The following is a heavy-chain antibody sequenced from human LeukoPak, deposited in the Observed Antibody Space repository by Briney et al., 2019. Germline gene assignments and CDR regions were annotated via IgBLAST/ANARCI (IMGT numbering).Heavy chain of an antibody. D-gene: IGHD6-19*01. CDR1: GGSISSSSYY. J-gene: IGHJ4*02. CDR2: IYYSGST. Sequence: SETLSLTCTVSGGSISSSSYYWGWIRQPPGKGLEWIGSIYYSGSTYYNPSLKSRVTKSVDTSKNQFSLKLSSVTAADTAVYYCARQLAGIDPYYFDHSGQGTLVTVSS. CDR3: ARQLAGIDPYYFDH. V-gene: IGHV4-39*01.